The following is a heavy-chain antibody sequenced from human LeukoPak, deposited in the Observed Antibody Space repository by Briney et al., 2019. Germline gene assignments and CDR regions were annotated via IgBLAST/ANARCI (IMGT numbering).Heavy chain of an antibody. CDR2: IHHSGSI. Sequence: PSETLSLTCAVSGGSISSGDYSWSWIRQPPGKGLECIGYIHHSGSIYYNPPLKSRVTISVDRSKNQFSLKLKSVTAADTAVYYCARVGTAMVTDYLYYGMDVWGQGTTVTVSS. V-gene: IGHV4-30-2*01. CDR1: GGSISSGDYS. CDR3: ARVGTAMVTDYLYYGMDV. J-gene: IGHJ6*02. D-gene: IGHD5-18*01.